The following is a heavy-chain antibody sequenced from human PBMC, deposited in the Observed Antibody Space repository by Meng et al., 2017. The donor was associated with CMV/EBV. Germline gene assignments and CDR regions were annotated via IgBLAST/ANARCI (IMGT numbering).Heavy chain of an antibody. CDR3: ARLGISDAFDI. D-gene: IGHD3-16*01. Sequence: GESLKISCAASGLTFSSYAMHWVRQAPGRGLEYVSAISSNGVTTYYADSVKGRFTISRDNSKNTLYLQMGSLRAEDMAMYYCARLGISDAFDIWGQGTMVTVSS. CDR2: ISSNGVTT. J-gene: IGHJ3*02. V-gene: IGHV3-64*02. CDR1: GLTFSSYA.